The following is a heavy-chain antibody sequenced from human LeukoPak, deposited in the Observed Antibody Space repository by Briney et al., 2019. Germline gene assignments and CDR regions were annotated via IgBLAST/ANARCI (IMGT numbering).Heavy chain of an antibody. J-gene: IGHJ4*02. CDR3: AREYCAGDCYSHGAYFDY. V-gene: IGHV1-2*02. CDR1: IYTFTDYY. CDR2: INPHSGDT. Sequence: ASVKVSCKASIYTFTDYYIHWVRQAPGQGLEWMGWINPHSGDTDYAQKFQGRVTLTRDTSISTAYMELSRLRSDDTAVYYCAREYCAGDCYSHGAYFDYWGQGTLVTVSS. D-gene: IGHD2-21*02.